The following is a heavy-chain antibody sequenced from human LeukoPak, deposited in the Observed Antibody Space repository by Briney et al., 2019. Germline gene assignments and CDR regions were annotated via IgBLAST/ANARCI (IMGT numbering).Heavy chain of an antibody. CDR1: GYSISSGYY. J-gene: IGHJ5*02. D-gene: IGHD6-13*01. CDR2: IYYSGST. V-gene: IGHV4-38-2*02. CDR3: TRQGSSSSGRWEIS. Sequence: SETLSLTCTVSGYSISSGYYWGWIRQPPGKGLEWIGSIYYSGSTYYNPSLKSRVTISVDTSKNQFSLKLSSVTAADTAVYYCTRQGSSSSGRWEISWGQGTLVTVSS.